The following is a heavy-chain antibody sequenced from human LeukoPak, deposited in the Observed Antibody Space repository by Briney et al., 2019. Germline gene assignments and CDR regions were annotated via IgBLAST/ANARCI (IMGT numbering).Heavy chain of an antibody. J-gene: IGHJ4*02. Sequence: ASVKVSCKASGYTFTNYYMHWVRQAPGQGLEWMGLINPSGGYTNYAQKSQGRVTMTRDTSISTAYMELSRLRSDDTAVYYCARDRSPAPGRSYGRGHFDYWGQGTLVTVSS. V-gene: IGHV1-46*01. CDR2: INPSGGYT. D-gene: IGHD5-18*01. CDR3: ARDRSPAPGRSYGRGHFDY. CDR1: GYTFTNYY.